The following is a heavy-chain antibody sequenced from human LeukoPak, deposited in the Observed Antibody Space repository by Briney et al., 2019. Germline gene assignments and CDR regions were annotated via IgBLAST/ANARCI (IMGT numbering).Heavy chain of an antibody. D-gene: IGHD3-22*01. J-gene: IGHJ4*02. CDR1: GFTFSSYA. CDR3: VKDSYYYDNSGYYYVKDH. CDR2: ISGSGGTT. Sequence: TGGSLRVSCAASGFTFSSYAMNWVRQAPGKGLEWVSGISGSGGTTYYADSVQGRFTISRDNSKNTLYVQMNSLRADDTAIYYCVKDSYYYDNSGYYYVKDHWGQGTLVTVSS. V-gene: IGHV3-23*01.